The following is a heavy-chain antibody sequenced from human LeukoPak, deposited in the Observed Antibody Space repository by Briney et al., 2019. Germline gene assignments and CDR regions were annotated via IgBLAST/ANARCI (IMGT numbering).Heavy chain of an antibody. V-gene: IGHV3-7*01. CDR1: GFTFSSQW. J-gene: IGHJ4*02. CDR2: VNQGGTQN. Sequence: GGSLRLSCAASGFTFSSQWMSWVRQAPGKGLEWVAIVNQGGTQNYYVDSVKGRFTISRDNSKNTLYLQMNSLRAEDTAVYYCASPGSVGDTGMPDYWGQGTLVTVSS. CDR3: ASPGSVGDTGMPDY. D-gene: IGHD5-18*01.